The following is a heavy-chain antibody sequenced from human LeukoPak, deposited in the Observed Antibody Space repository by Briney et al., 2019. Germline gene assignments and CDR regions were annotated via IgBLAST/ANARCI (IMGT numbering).Heavy chain of an antibody. D-gene: IGHD3-16*02. Sequence: ASVKVSCKASDYTFTSYGISWVRQAPGQGLEWMGWISAYNGNTDYAQKLQGRVTMTTDTSTSTAYMELRSLRSDDTAVYYCARDFSMITFGGVIVIPNDYWGQGTLVTVSS. CDR1: DYTFTSYG. V-gene: IGHV1-18*01. CDR3: ARDFSMITFGGVIVIPNDY. CDR2: ISAYNGNT. J-gene: IGHJ4*02.